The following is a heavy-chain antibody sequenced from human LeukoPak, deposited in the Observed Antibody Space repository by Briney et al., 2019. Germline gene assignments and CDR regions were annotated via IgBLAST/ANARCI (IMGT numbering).Heavy chain of an antibody. CDR1: GGSISSYY. V-gene: IGHV4-4*09. J-gene: IGHJ4*02. CDR3: ARETYSSSVDY. D-gene: IGHD6-6*01. Sequence: SETLPLTCTVSGGSISSYYWSWIRQPPGKGLEWIGYIYTSGSTNYNPSLKSRVTISVDTSKNQFSLKLSSVTAADTAVYYCARETYSSSVDYWGQGTLVTVSS. CDR2: IYTSGST.